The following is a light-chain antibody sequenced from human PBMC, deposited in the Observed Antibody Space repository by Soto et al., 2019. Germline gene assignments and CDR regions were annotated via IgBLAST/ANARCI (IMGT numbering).Light chain of an antibody. J-gene: IGKJ4*01. CDR2: ASS. CDR3: QQYGDWPLT. Sequence: EIELTQSPATLSVSPGERATLSCRASQSVGSNFAWYQQKPGQAPRLLIFASSTRATGVPARFSGSGSGTEFTLTISSLQSEDFAVYYCQQYGDWPLTFGGGAKVEIE. CDR1: QSVGSN. V-gene: IGKV3-15*01.